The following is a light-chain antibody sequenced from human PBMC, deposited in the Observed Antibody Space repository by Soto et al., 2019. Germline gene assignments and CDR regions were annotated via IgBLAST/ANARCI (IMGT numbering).Light chain of an antibody. CDR3: QQYNIWPLT. J-gene: IGKJ4*02. CDR1: QSTNNY. V-gene: IGKV3-15*01. Sequence: EIVMTQSPATLSVSPGERATLSCRASQSTNNYLAWYQQKPGQAPRLLIDGASTRATGIPARFSGSGSGTEFTLTISSLQSEDFAVYYCQQYNIWPLTFGGGTKVEIK. CDR2: GAS.